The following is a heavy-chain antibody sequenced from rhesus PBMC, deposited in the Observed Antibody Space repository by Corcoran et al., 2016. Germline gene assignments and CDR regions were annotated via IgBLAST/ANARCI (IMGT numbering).Heavy chain of an antibody. CDR3: ARRRGVVVVSATHFDY. J-gene: IGHJ4*01. D-gene: IGHD2-8*01. Sequence: QVQLQESGPGLVKPSETLSLTCAVSGGSISGYWWGWIRQSPGKGLGWIGYIGGSRGSTDYDPSRKSRSTISTDTSKNQFSLKLSSVTAADTAVYYCARRRGVVVVSATHFDYWGQGVLVTVSS. CDR2: IGGSRGST. CDR1: GGSISGYW. V-gene: IGHV4-165*01.